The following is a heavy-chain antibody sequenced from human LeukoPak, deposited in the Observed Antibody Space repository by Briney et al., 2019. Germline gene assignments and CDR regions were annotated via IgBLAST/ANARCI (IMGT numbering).Heavy chain of an antibody. V-gene: IGHV3-30*18. J-gene: IGHJ4*02. CDR1: GFTFSSYG. D-gene: IGHD3-3*01. CDR2: ISYDGSNK. Sequence: PGGSLRLSCAASGFTFSSYGMHWVRQAPGKGLEWVAVISYDGSNKYYADSVKGRFTISRDNSKNTLYPQMNSLRAEDTAVYYCAKDRVVINRPYYFDYWGQGTLVTVSS. CDR3: AKDRVVINRPYYFDY.